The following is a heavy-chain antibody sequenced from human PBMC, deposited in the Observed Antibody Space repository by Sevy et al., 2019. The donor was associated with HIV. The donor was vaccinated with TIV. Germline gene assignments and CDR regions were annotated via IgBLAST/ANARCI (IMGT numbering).Heavy chain of an antibody. CDR1: GFTFGDYA. CDR2: IRGKTYGGTA. CDR3: TRGPSPNYLVSFDY. Sequence: GGSLRLSCTTSGFTFGDYALSWFRQAPGKGLQWVTFIRGKTYGGTAEYAASVKGVLTISRDDSKSIAYLRMNSLKTEDTAVYYCTRGPSPNYLVSFDYWGQGTLVTVSS. J-gene: IGHJ4*02. V-gene: IGHV3-49*03. D-gene: IGHD1-7*01.